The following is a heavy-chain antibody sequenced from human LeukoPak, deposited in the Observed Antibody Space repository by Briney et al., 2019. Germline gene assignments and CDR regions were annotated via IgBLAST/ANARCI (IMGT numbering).Heavy chain of an antibody. CDR2: ISYDGSNK. V-gene: IGHV3-30-3*01. CDR1: GFTFSSYA. J-gene: IGHJ3*02. CDR3: ARGGITMIVVVSDAFDI. Sequence: GRSLRLSCAASGFTFSSYAMHWVRQAPGKGLEWVAVISYDGSNKYYADSVKGRFTISRDNSKNTLYLQMNSLRAEDTAVYYCARGGITMIVVVSDAFDIWGQGTMVTVSS. D-gene: IGHD3-22*01.